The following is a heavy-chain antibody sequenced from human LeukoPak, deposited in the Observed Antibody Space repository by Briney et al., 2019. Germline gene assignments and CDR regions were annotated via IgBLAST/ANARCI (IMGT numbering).Heavy chain of an antibody. D-gene: IGHD1-1*01. Sequence: ASVTETCKASGYTFTSYGISWVRPAPGQGLEWMGWISAYNGNTNYAQKLQGRVTMTTDTSTSTAYMELRSLRSDDTAVYYCARETTRVSYYYGMDGRGKGATVTVSS. CDR2: ISAYNGNT. J-gene: IGHJ6*04. CDR1: GYTFTSYG. CDR3: ARETTRVSYYYGMDG. V-gene: IGHV1-18*01.